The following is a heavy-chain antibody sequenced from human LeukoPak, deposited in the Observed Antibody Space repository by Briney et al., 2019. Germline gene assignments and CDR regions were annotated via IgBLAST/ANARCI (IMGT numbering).Heavy chain of an antibody. D-gene: IGHD3-3*02. Sequence: SETLSLTCTVSGGSISSGGYYWSWIRQHPGKGLEWIGYIYYSGSTYYNPSLKNRVTISVDTSKNQSSLKLSSVTAADTAVYYCARDSKVAFDIRGQGTMVTVSS. J-gene: IGHJ3*02. CDR1: GGSISSGGYY. CDR3: ARDSKVAFDI. CDR2: IYYSGST. V-gene: IGHV4-31*03.